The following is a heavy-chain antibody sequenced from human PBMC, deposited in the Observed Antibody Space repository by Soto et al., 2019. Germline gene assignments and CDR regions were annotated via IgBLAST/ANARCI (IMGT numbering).Heavy chain of an antibody. V-gene: IGHV4-59*01. CDR3: ARARRVVAKDTPEYYYYGMDV. J-gene: IGHJ6*02. CDR2: IYYSGST. CDR1: GGSISSYY. D-gene: IGHD3-3*01. Sequence: SETLSLTCTVSGGSISSYYWSWIRQPPGKGLEWIGYIYYSGSTNYNPSLKSRVTISVDTSKNQFSLKLSSVTAADTAVYYCARARRVVAKDTPEYYYYGMDVWGQGTTVTVSS.